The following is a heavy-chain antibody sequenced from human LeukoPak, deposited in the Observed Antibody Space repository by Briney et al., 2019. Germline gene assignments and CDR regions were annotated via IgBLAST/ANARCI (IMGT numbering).Heavy chain of an antibody. J-gene: IGHJ6*02. CDR3: ASASTYYDFWSGPYGMDV. CDR2: INPNSGGT. V-gene: IGHV1-2*06. CDR1: GYTFTGYY. D-gene: IGHD3-3*01. Sequence: ASVKVSCKASGYTFTGYYTHWVRQAPGQGLEWMGRINPNSGGTNYAQKFQGRVTMTRDTSISTAYMELSRLRSDDTAVYYCASASTYYDFWSGPYGMDVWGQGTTVTVSS.